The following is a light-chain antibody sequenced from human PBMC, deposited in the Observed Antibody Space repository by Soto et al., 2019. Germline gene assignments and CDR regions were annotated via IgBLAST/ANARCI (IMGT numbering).Light chain of an antibody. V-gene: IGLV1-40*01. J-gene: IGLJ2*01. CDR1: SSNIGAGYD. Sequence: QSVLTQPPSVSGAPGQRVTISCTGSSSNIGAGYDVHWYQQLPGTAPKLLIYGNILTYGNSNRPSGVPDRFSGSKSGTSASLAITGLQAEDEADYYCQSYDSSLSGVVFGGGTKLTVL. CDR2: GNS. CDR3: QSYDSSLSGVV.